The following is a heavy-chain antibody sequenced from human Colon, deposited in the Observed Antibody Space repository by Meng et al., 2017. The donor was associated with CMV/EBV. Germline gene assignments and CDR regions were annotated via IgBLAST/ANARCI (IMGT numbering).Heavy chain of an antibody. CDR1: GFEFRRYA. D-gene: IGHD6-19*01. J-gene: IGHJ1*01. CDR3: AYRGIVIPSGLQEYFQK. CDR2: ISYDARDT. Sequence: GFEFRRYAMNWVRQAPGKGLEWVAVISYDARDTFYADSVKGRFTISRDNSKSTLYLQMDSLRDEDTAVYYCAYRGIVIPSGLQEYFQKWGQGTLVTV. V-gene: IGHV3-30*04.